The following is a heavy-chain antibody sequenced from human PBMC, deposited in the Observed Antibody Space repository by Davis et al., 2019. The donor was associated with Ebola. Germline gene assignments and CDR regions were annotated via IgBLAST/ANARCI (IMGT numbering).Heavy chain of an antibody. V-gene: IGHV1-69*13. CDR3: ARGVVGATYKGHYYYYGMDV. J-gene: IGHJ6*04. D-gene: IGHD1-26*01. Sequence: SVKVSCKASGGTFSSYAINWVRQAPGQGLEWMGGIIPILGTTNYAQKFQGRVTITADESTRTAYMELSSLRSEDTAVYYCARGVVGATYKGHYYYYGMDVWGKGTTVIVSS. CDR2: IIPILGTT. CDR1: GGTFSSYA.